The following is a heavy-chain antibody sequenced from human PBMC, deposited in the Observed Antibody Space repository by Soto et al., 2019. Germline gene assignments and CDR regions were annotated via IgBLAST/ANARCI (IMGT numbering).Heavy chain of an antibody. Sequence: SETLSLTCTVSGGSISSYYWSWIRQPPGKGLEWIGYIYYSGSTNYNPSLKSRVTISVDTSKNQFSLKLSSVTAADTAVYYCARVGSEAARPLFDYWGQGILVTVSS. CDR2: IYYSGST. D-gene: IGHD6-6*01. V-gene: IGHV4-59*01. J-gene: IGHJ4*02. CDR3: ARVGSEAARPLFDY. CDR1: GGSISSYY.